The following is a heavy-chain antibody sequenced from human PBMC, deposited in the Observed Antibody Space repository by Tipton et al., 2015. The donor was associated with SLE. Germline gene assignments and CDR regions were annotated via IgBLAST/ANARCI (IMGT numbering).Heavy chain of an antibody. CDR1: GYTFTSYY. V-gene: IGHV1-46*01. J-gene: IGHJ6*02. CDR2: INPSGGST. Sequence: QVQLVQSGAEVKKPGASVRISCKASGYTFTSYYIEWVRQAPGQGLEWMGIINPSGGSTTYAQKFQGRVSMTSDTSTGTVYMDLTSLTSADTAVYYCARNRVQDYYDSSGYYYYYNGLDVWGQGTTVTFAS. D-gene: IGHD3-22*01. CDR3: ARNRVQDYYDSSGYYYYYNGLDV.